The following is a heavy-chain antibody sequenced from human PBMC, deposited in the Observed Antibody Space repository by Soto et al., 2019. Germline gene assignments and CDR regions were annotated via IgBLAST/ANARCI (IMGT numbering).Heavy chain of an antibody. V-gene: IGHV3-7*03. CDR2: IKQEGSDK. CDR1: GFTFSSYW. J-gene: IGHJ2*01. CDR3: AREGRVIRGNWYFDL. Sequence: EVQLVESGGGLVQPGGSLRLSCAASGFTFSSYWMTWVRQAPGKGLEWVANIKQEGSDKYYVDSVKGRFTISRDNAKNSLYLQMNSLRAEDTAVYYCAREGRVIRGNWYFDLWGRGTLVTVSS. D-gene: IGHD3-10*01.